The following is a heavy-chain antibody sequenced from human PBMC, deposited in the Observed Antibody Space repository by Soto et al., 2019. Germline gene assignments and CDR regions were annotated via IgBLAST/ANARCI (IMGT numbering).Heavy chain of an antibody. J-gene: IGHJ4*02. CDR1: GFTFTSYP. Sequence: EVQLLESGGGLVQPGGSLRLSCAASGFTFTSYPMSLVRQAPGKVLEWVSSIGGDGAGTYYADSVRGRFTTSRDYSKNTLYLQMNSLRAEDTAVYYCAKHGSGYYLIDSWGQGTLVTVSS. CDR2: IGGDGAGT. D-gene: IGHD3-22*01. V-gene: IGHV3-23*01. CDR3: AKHGSGYYLIDS.